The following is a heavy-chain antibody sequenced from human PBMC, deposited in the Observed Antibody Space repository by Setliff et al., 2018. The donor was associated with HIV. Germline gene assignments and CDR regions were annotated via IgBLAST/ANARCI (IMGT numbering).Heavy chain of an antibody. J-gene: IGHJ4*02. Sequence: GESLKISCKASGYSFTSYYIGWVRQMPGKGLEWMGIIYPGDSETKYSPSFQGQVTISADKSINTAYLQWSSLTASDSAMYFCAKNRGGGASGYYTPADSWGQGTLITVSS. V-gene: IGHV5-51*01. CDR3: AKNRGGGASGYYTPADS. D-gene: IGHD3-3*01. CDR1: GYSFTSYY. CDR2: IYPGDSET.